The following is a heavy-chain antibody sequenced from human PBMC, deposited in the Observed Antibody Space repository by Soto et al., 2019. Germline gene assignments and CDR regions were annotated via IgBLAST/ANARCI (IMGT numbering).Heavy chain of an antibody. CDR2: IYYSGST. Sequence: PSETLSLTCTVSGGSISSYYWSWIRQPPGKGLEWIGYIYYSGSTNYNPSLKSRVTISVDTSKNQFSLKLSSVTAADTAVYYCARDYSNYGPANWFDSWGQGTLVTVSS. CDR3: ARDYSNYGPANWFDS. J-gene: IGHJ5*01. CDR1: GGSISSYY. D-gene: IGHD4-4*01. V-gene: IGHV4-59*01.